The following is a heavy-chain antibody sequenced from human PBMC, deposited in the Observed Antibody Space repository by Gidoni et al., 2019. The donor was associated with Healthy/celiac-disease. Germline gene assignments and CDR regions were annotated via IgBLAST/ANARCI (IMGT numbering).Heavy chain of an antibody. CDR1: GFTFSSYA. D-gene: IGHD3-10*01. CDR2: ISGSGGST. V-gene: IGHV3-23*01. J-gene: IGHJ5*02. Sequence: EVQLLESGGGLVQPGGSLRLYCAASGFTFSSYAMSWVRQAPGKGLEWVSAISGSGGSTYYADSVKGRFTISRDNSKNTLYLQMNSLRAEDTAVYYCAKGPGGTMVRGVIDLWGQGTLVTVSS. CDR3: AKGPGGTMVRGVIDL.